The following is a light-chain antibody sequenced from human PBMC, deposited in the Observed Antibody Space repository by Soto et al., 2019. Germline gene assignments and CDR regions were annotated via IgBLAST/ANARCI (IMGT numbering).Light chain of an antibody. V-gene: IGKV1-6*01. CDR2: GAS. J-gene: IGKJ1*01. CDR3: LQDYNYPRT. CDR1: QGINSD. Sequence: ALQMTQSPSSLSASVGDRVTITCRASQGINSDLGWYQQKPGKAPNLLIYGASTLQSGVPSRFNGSGSGSDFTLTISNLQPEDFATYYCLQDYNYPRTFGHGTKVESK.